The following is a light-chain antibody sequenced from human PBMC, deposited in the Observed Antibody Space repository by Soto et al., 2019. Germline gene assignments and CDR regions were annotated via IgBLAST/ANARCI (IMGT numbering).Light chain of an antibody. V-gene: IGKV1-5*01. CDR2: DAS. J-gene: IGKJ1*01. CDR1: QSISSW. Sequence: DIQMTQSPSTLSASVGDRVTITCRASQSISSWLAWYQQKPGKAPNLLIYDASSLESGVPSRFSGSGSGTEFTLTISSLQPDDFVIYYCQQYNTIPLTFGQGTKVDIK. CDR3: QQYNTIPLT.